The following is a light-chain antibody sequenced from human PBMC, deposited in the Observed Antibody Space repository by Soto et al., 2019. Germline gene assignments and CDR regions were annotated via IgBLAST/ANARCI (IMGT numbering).Light chain of an antibody. CDR3: QQYNSYSPYT. Sequence: DVPMTQSPSTLSASEGDRVTITCRASQSISNWLAWFQQKPGKAPKLLIYDASSLESGVPSRFSGSGSGTEFTLTIRSLQPDDVATYYCQQYNSYSPYTFGQGTKLEIK. CDR1: QSISNW. J-gene: IGKJ2*01. V-gene: IGKV1-5*01. CDR2: DAS.